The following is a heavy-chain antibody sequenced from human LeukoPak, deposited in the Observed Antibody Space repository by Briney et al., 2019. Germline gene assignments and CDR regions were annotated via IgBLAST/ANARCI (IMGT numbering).Heavy chain of an antibody. CDR2: IGASGDDT. J-gene: IGHJ4*02. V-gene: IGHV3-23*01. CDR1: GFTFSSYA. Sequence: PGGSLRLSCAASGFTFSSYAMSWVRQAPGKGLEWVSDIGASGDDTYYADSVRGRFTISRDNSKNTLYLQMNSLRAEDTAVYYCAKDRQLWLFGGAAEGIDYWGQGTLVTVSS. CDR3: AKDRQLWLFGGAAEGIDY. D-gene: IGHD5-18*01.